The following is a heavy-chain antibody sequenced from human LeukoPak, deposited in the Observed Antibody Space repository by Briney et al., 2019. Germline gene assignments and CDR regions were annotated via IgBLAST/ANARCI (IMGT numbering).Heavy chain of an antibody. CDR2: ISSSGSTI. D-gene: IGHD3-22*01. J-gene: IGHJ3*02. CDR1: GFTFSDYY. V-gene: IGHV3-11*01. CDR3: ARVYYDSSGYPGAFDI. Sequence: GGSLRLSCAASGFTFSDYYMSWIRQAPGKGLEWVSYISSSGSTIYYADSVKGRFTISRDNAKNSLYLQMNSLRAEDTAVYYCARVYYDSSGYPGAFDIWGQGTMVTVSS.